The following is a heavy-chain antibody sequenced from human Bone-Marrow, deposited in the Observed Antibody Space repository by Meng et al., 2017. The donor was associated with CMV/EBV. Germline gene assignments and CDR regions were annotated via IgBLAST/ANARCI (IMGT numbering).Heavy chain of an antibody. CDR1: GFTFNTYD. J-gene: IGHJ6*02. CDR3: TRSPNGMAV. Sequence: GESLKISCAASGFTFNTYDLHWVRQTTREGLEWVSGIGTRGDTYYASSVKGRFTISRENAKKSFYLQMNNLRVGDTAVYYCTRSPNGMAVWGQGHTVNV. CDR2: IGTRGDT. V-gene: IGHV3-13*01.